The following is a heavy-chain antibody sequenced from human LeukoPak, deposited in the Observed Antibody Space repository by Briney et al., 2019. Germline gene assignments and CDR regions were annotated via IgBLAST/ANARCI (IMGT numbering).Heavy chain of an antibody. CDR2: IYYSGST. J-gene: IGHJ3*02. D-gene: IGHD6-19*01. Sequence: PSETLSLTCTVSGGSISSYYWSWIRQPPGKGLEWIGYIYYSGSTNYNPSLKSRVTISVDTSKNQFSLELSSVTAADTAVYYCARHRLAVAGSNAFDIWGQGAMVTVSS. CDR3: ARHRLAVAGSNAFDI. CDR1: GGSISSYY. V-gene: IGHV4-59*08.